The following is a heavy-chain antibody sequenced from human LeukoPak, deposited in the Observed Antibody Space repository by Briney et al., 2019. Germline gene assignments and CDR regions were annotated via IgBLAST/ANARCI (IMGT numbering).Heavy chain of an antibody. CDR1: GFSVSGNH. D-gene: IGHD5-24*01. CDR2: IYSGGNT. J-gene: IGHJ4*02. V-gene: IGHV3-66*01. CDR3: ATGRDAYKSGC. Sequence: PGGSLRLSCAASGFSVSGNHMSWVRQAPGKGPEWVSTIYSGGNTFYAGSVQGRFTISRDNSKNTLYFQMNSLRAEDTAVYYCATGRDAYKSGCWGQGTLVTVSS.